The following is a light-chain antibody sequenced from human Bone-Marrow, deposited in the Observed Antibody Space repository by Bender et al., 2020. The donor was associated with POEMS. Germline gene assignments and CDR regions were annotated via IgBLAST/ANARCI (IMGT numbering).Light chain of an antibody. J-gene: IGLJ1*01. CDR3: CSFAGLGV. CDR1: IIYFVCYNY. Sequence: SSLPPPLSFSFSPFPSFPLSFTFTIIYFVCYNYVSVYQHHPFKAPKLIIYYFSERPSGVPHRFSGSKSGNTASLTISGLQAEDEADYYCCSFAGLGVFGTGTKVTVL. V-gene: IGLV2-11*01. CDR2: YFS.